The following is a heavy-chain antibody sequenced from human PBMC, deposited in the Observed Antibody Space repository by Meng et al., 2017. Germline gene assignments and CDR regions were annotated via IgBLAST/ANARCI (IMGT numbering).Heavy chain of an antibody. Sequence: EVQLVESGGGFVRPGGSLRRSCAASGFTFSNAWMTWVRQAPGKGLEWIGRMKSNVDGGTVGYAAAVKGRFFISRDDSENTFYLQMNSLKTEDTAVYYCSGHVDYWGHGTLVTVS. J-gene: IGHJ4*01. CDR3: SGHVDY. CDR2: MKSNVDGGTV. CDR1: GFTFSNAW. V-gene: IGHV3-15*01.